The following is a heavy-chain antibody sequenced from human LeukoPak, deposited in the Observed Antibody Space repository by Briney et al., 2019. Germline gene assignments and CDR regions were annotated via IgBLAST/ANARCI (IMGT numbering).Heavy chain of an antibody. Sequence: GASVKVSCKASGYTFTSYYMHWVRQAPGQGLEWMGIINPSGGSTSYAQKFQGRVTMTRDTSTSTVYMELSSLRSEDTAVYYCARKPWYSGSYYSPHGYYYGMDVWGQGTTVTVSS. CDR1: GYTFTSYY. CDR2: INPSGGST. J-gene: IGHJ6*02. D-gene: IGHD1-26*01. CDR3: ARKPWYSGSYYSPHGYYYGMDV. V-gene: IGHV1-46*01.